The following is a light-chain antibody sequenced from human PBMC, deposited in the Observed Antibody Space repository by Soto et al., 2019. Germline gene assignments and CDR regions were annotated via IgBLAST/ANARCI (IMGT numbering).Light chain of an antibody. CDR3: TSYTTGSILIA. CDR2: EVG. V-gene: IGLV2-14*01. Sequence: QSALSQPASVSGSPGQSITISGTGTNRDVGAYDYISWYQHHQGKAPKLIIYEVGYRPSGVSTRFSGSKSGNTAFLTVSGLQAEDEADYYCTSYTTGSILIAFGGGTKLTVL. J-gene: IGLJ3*02. CDR1: NRDVGAYDY.